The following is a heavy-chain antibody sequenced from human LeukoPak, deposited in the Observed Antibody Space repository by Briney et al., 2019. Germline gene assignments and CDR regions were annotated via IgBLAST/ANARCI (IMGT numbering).Heavy chain of an antibody. J-gene: IGHJ4*02. V-gene: IGHV3-11*04. D-gene: IGHD5-24*01. Sequence: PGGSLGLSCAASGFTFSDYYMSWIRQAPGKGLEWVSYISSSGSTIYYADSVKGRFTISRDNAKNSLYLQMNSLRAEDTAVYYCTSGLGDGYNPFDYWGQGTLVTVSS. CDR1: GFTFSDYY. CDR3: TSGLGDGYNPFDY. CDR2: ISSSGSTI.